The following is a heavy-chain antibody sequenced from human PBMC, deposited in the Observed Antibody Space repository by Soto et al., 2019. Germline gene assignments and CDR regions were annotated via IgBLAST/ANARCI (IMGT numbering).Heavy chain of an antibody. Sequence: QVQLVQSGAEVKKPGASVKVSCKASGYTFTSYAMHWVRQAPGQRLEGMGWINAGNGNTKYSQKFQGRVTITRDTSASTAYMELSSLRSEDTAVYYCARGGIAVAGPDDAFDIWGQGTMVTVSS. CDR1: GYTFTSYA. D-gene: IGHD6-19*01. CDR3: ARGGIAVAGPDDAFDI. CDR2: INAGNGNT. J-gene: IGHJ3*02. V-gene: IGHV1-3*01.